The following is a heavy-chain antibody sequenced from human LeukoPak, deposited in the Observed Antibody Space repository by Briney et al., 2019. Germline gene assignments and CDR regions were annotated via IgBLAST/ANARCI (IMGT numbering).Heavy chain of an antibody. Sequence: SQTLSLTCAISGYSVSSNSAAWNWIRQSPSRGLEWVGRIYYRSKWNYDDAVAVKSRITINPDTSKNQFTLQLNSVTPEDTAVYYCARGSPHYYGMDVWGQGTTVTVSS. CDR3: ARGSPHYYGMDV. V-gene: IGHV6-1*01. CDR2: IYYRSKWNY. CDR1: GYSVSSNSAA. J-gene: IGHJ6*02.